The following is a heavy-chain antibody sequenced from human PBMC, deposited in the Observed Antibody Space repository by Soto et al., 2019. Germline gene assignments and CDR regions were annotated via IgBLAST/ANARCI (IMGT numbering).Heavy chain of an antibody. CDR2: IYHSGST. Sequence: SETLSLTCAVSGDSISSRNWWNWVRQPPGKGLEWIGKIYHSGSTNYNPSLKSRVTISVDRSKNQFSLKLSSVTAADTAVYYCARSQTTVTSYDYWGQGTLVTVSS. CDR1: GDSISSRNW. D-gene: IGHD4-17*01. CDR3: ARSQTTVTSYDY. V-gene: IGHV4-4*02. J-gene: IGHJ4*02.